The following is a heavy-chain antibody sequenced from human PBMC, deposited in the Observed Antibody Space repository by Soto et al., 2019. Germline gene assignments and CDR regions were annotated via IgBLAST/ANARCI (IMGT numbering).Heavy chain of an antibody. Sequence: ASVKVSCKASGYTFTSYYMHWVRQAPGQGLEWMGIINPSGGSTSYAQKLQGRVTMTTDTSTSTAYMELRSLRSDDTAVYYCARGSSGWLNWFDPWGQGTLVTVSS. J-gene: IGHJ5*02. V-gene: IGHV1-46*01. CDR3: ARGSSGWLNWFDP. CDR1: GYTFTSYY. CDR2: INPSGGST. D-gene: IGHD6-19*01.